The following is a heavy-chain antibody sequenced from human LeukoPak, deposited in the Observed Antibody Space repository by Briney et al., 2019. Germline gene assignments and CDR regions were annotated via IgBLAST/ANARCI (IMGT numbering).Heavy chain of an antibody. V-gene: IGHV1-18*04. J-gene: IGHJ4*02. CDR1: GYSFSTYG. D-gene: IGHD5-12*01. CDR3: ARSPGRYSGYNWYFDY. CDR2: VSPSNGNT. Sequence: RWASVNVSCMTSGYSFSTYGIHWLRHAPGQGLEWVGWVSPSNGNTHYAQRVQGRVSMTADTPTGTASMELRSLRSDDTAVYYCARSPGRYSGYNWYFDYWGQGTLVTVSS.